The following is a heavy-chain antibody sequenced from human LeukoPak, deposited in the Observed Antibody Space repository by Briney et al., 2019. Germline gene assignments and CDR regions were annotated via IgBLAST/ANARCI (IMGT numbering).Heavy chain of an antibody. Sequence: SVTVSFKCTGGTLSSYAISWVRQAPRQGLEWMGGIIPSFGTANYAQKFQGRVTMTADKSTSTAYMELSRLRSEDTAVYYCARLCFDRLVVTASFNYYSYYYMDVWGKGTTVTVS. V-gene: IGHV1-69*06. CDR2: IIPSFGTA. CDR1: GGTLSSYA. CDR3: ARLCFDRLVVTASFNYYSYYYMDV. J-gene: IGHJ6*03. D-gene: IGHD2-21*02.